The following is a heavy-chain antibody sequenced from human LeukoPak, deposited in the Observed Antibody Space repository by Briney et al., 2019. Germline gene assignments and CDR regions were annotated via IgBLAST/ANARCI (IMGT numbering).Heavy chain of an antibody. CDR3: ARVPKSATSYFDY. CDR1: GFTFSSYS. CDR2: ISSSSYI. Sequence: GGSLRLSCVASGFTFSSYSMNWVRQAPGKGLEWVSSISSSSYIYYADSVKGRFTISRDNAKNSLYLQMNSLRAEDTAVYYCARVPKSATSYFDYWGQGTLVTVSS. D-gene: IGHD5-12*01. V-gene: IGHV3-21*01. J-gene: IGHJ4*02.